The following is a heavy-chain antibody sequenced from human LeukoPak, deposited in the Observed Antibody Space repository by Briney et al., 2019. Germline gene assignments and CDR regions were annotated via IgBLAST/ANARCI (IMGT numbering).Heavy chain of an antibody. Sequence: SQTLSLTCTVSGGSISSYYWSWIRQPPGKGLEWIGYIYYSGSTNYNPSLKSRVTISVDTSKNQFSLKLSSVTAADTAVYYCARHYHSSSGAFDIWGQGTMVTVSS. CDR1: GGSISSYY. CDR2: IYYSGST. D-gene: IGHD6-6*01. J-gene: IGHJ3*02. V-gene: IGHV4-59*08. CDR3: ARHYHSSSGAFDI.